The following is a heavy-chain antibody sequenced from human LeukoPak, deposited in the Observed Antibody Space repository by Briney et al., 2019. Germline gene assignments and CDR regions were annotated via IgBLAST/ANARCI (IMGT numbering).Heavy chain of an antibody. Sequence: GGSLRLSCAASGFTFSSYSMNWVRQAPGKGLEWVSSISSSSSYIYYADSVKGRFTISRDNAENSLYLQMNSLRAEDTAVYYCARTIDYDILTGPMDVWGKGTTVTISS. V-gene: IGHV3-21*01. J-gene: IGHJ6*03. CDR3: ARTIDYDILTGPMDV. D-gene: IGHD3-9*01. CDR1: GFTFSSYS. CDR2: ISSSSSYI.